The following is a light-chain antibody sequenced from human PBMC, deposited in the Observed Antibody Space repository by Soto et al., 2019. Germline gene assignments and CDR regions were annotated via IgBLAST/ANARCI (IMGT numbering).Light chain of an antibody. V-gene: IGLV2-23*02. CDR3: CSYAGSSNVV. Sequence: QSVLTQPASVSGSPGQSSTISCTGTSSDVGSYNLVSWYQQHPGKAPKLMIYEVSKRPSGVSNRFSGSKSGNTASLTISGLHAEDEADYYCCSYAGSSNVVFGGRTQLTVL. J-gene: IGLJ2*01. CDR1: SSDVGSYNL. CDR2: EVS.